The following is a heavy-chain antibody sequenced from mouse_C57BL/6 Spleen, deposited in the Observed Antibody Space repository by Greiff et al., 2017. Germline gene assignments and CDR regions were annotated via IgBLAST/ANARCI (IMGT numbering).Heavy chain of an antibody. CDR3: ARRDEGFAY. V-gene: IGHV1-85*01. J-gene: IGHJ3*01. Sequence: QVQLQQSGPELVKPGASVKLSCKASGYTFTSYDINWVKQRPGQGLEWIGWIYPRDGSTQYNEKFKGKATWTVDTSSSTAYMELHSLTSEDSAVYFCARRDEGFAYWGQGTLVTVSA. CDR2: IYPRDGST. CDR1: GYTFTSYD. D-gene: IGHD3-3*01.